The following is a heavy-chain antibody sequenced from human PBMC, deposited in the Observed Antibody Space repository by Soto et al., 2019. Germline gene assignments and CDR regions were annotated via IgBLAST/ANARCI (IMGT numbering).Heavy chain of an antibody. CDR1: GGSFSGYY. Sequence: SETLSLTCAVYGGSFSGYYWSWIRQPPRKGLEWIGEINHSGSTNYNPSLKSRVTISVDTSKNQFSLKLSSVTAADTAVYYCARYYYDSSGYLPGGYYYGMDVWGQGTTVTVSS. CDR2: INHSGST. V-gene: IGHV4-34*01. J-gene: IGHJ6*02. D-gene: IGHD3-22*01. CDR3: ARYYYDSSGYLPGGYYYGMDV.